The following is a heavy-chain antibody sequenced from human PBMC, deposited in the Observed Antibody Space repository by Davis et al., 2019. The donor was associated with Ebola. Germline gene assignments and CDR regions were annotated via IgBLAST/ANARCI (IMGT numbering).Heavy chain of an antibody. V-gene: IGHV3-66*01. CDR2: IYSGGST. Sequence: GESLKISCAASGFTVSSNYMSWVRQAPGKGLEWVSVIYSGGSTYYADSVKGRFTISRDNSKNTLYLQMNSLRDEDTAVYYCARDSVLSSWYSNWFDPWGQGTLVTVSS. CDR1: GFTVSSNY. CDR3: ARDSVLSSWYSNWFDP. D-gene: IGHD6-13*01. J-gene: IGHJ5*02.